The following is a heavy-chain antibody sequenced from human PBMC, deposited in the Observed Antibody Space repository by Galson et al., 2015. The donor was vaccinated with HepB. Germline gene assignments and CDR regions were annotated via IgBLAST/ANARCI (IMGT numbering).Heavy chain of an antibody. CDR2: ISGSGGST. D-gene: IGHD6-13*01. V-gene: IGHV3-23*01. Sequence: SLRLSCAASGFTFSSYAMSWVRQAPGKGLEWVSAISGSGGSTYYADSVKGRFTISRDNSKNTLYLQMNSLRAEDTAVYYCAKDHPLAAARPYYYGMDVWGQGTTVTVSS. CDR1: GFTFSSYA. J-gene: IGHJ6*02. CDR3: AKDHPLAAARPYYYGMDV.